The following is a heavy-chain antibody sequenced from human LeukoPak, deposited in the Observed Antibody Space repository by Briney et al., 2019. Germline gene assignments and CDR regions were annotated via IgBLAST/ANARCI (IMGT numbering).Heavy chain of an antibody. V-gene: IGHV3-53*01. D-gene: IGHD3-22*01. Sequence: GGSLRLSCAASGFTVSSNYMSWVRQAPGKGLEWVSVIYSSGSTYYADSVKGRFTISRDNSKNTLYLQMNSLRAEDTAVYYCARDYYYDSSGYFVPLGYWGQGTLVTVSS. CDR3: ARDYYYDSSGYFVPLGY. CDR2: IYSSGST. J-gene: IGHJ4*02. CDR1: GFTVSSNY.